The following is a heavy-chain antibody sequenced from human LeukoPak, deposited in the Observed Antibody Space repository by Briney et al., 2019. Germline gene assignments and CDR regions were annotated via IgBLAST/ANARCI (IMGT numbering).Heavy chain of an antibody. J-gene: IGHJ4*02. CDR1: GFTFSSYA. D-gene: IGHD3-10*01. V-gene: IGHV3-74*01. CDR2: INSDGSST. Sequence: PGGSLRLSCAVSGFTFSSYAMSWVRQAPGKGLEWVSRINSDGSSTSYADSVKGRFTISRDNAKNTLYLQMNSLRAEDTAVYYCAREDILLWFGAPDYWGQGTLVTVSS. CDR3: AREDILLWFGAPDY.